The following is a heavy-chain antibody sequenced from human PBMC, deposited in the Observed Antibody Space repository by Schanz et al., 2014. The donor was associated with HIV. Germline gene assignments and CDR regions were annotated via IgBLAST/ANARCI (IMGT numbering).Heavy chain of an antibody. J-gene: IGHJ4*02. V-gene: IGHV3-23*01. Sequence: EVQLLDSGGGLVQPGGSLRLSCVASGFTFNNYAMTWVRQAPGKGLEWVSSISESGGRTNYAESVNGRFTIARDNSKNTLYLQMTTLRTEDTAVYYCAKPEYDSRGNSQSHFDSWGQGTLVTVSS. CDR1: GFTFNNYA. CDR2: ISESGGRT. D-gene: IGHD3-22*01. CDR3: AKPEYDSRGNSQSHFDS.